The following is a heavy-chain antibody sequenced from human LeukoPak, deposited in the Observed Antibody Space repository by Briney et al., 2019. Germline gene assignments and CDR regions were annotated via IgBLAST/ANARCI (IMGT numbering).Heavy chain of an antibody. D-gene: IGHD5-18*01. Sequence: ASVKVSCKASGGTFSSYAISWVRQAPGQGLEWMGGIIPIFGTANYAQKFQGRVTITADKSTSTAYMELSSLRSEDTAVYYCARDLYSYGYNPSSYDAFDIWGQGTMVTVSS. CDR3: ARDLYSYGYNPSSYDAFDI. CDR2: IIPIFGTA. J-gene: IGHJ3*02. CDR1: GGTFSSYA. V-gene: IGHV1-69*06.